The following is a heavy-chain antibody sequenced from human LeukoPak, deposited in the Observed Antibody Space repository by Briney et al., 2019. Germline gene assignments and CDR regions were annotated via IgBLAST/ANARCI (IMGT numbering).Heavy chain of an antibody. CDR3: AREMGLRLGELSRWYYGMDV. D-gene: IGHD3-16*02. CDR1: GDSISGYY. V-gene: IGHV4-59*01. CDR2: IYYSGST. J-gene: IGHJ6*02. Sequence: SETLSLTCSVSGDSISGYYWGWIRQPPGKGLEWIGYIYYSGSTNYNPSLKSRVTISVDTSKNQFSLKLSSVTAADTAVYYCAREMGLRLGELSRWYYGMDVWGQGTTVTVSS.